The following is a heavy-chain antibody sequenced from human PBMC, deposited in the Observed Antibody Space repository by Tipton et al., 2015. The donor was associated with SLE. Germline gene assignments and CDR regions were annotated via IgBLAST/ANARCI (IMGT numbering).Heavy chain of an antibody. Sequence: TLSLTCTVSGGSISSSSYYWSWIRQPPGKGLEWIGYIYYSGSTNYNPSLKSRVTISVDTSKNQFSLKLSSVTAADTAVYYCARTTVTTRWFDPWGQGTLVTVSS. D-gene: IGHD4-17*01. CDR2: IYYSGST. CDR1: GGSISSSSYY. V-gene: IGHV4-61*01. J-gene: IGHJ5*02. CDR3: ARTTVTTRWFDP.